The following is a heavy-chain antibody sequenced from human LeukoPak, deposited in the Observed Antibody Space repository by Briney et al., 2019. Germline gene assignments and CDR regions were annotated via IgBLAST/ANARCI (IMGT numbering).Heavy chain of an antibody. Sequence: SETLSLTCTVSGGSISNYYWSWIRQPPGKGLEWIGYIYYSGSTNYNPSLKSRVTMSVDTSKNQFSLKLSSVTAADTAVYYCARERQQLVPYYYYYYYMDVWGKGTTVTVSS. V-gene: IGHV4-59*12. CDR1: GGSISNYY. CDR2: IYYSGST. D-gene: IGHD6-13*01. J-gene: IGHJ6*03. CDR3: ARERQQLVPYYYYYYYMDV.